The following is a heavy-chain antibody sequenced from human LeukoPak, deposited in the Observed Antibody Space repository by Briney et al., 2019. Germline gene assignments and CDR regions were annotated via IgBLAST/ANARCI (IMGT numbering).Heavy chain of an antibody. CDR2: ISSSSSTI. CDR1: GFTFSTYG. D-gene: IGHD6-13*01. V-gene: IGHV3-48*04. J-gene: IGHJ4*02. CDR3: ARDNEAAGFDY. Sequence: GGSLRLSCAASGFTFSTYGMHWVRQAPGKGLEWVSYISSSSSTIYYADSVKGRFTISRDNAKNSLYLQMNSLRAEDTAVYYCARDNEAAGFDYWGQGTLVTVSS.